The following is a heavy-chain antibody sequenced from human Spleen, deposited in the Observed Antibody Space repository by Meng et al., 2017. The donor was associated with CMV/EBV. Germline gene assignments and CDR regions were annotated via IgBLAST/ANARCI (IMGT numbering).Heavy chain of an antibody. CDR2: INTYNGNT. CDR1: DYSFTSYG. CDR3: ARSITIFQIDY. D-gene: IGHD3-9*01. V-gene: IGHV1-18*01. Sequence: VKVSCKASDYSFTSYGITWVRQAPGQGLEWLGWINTYNGNTNYAQKLQDRVTMTTDTSTRTAYMELRSLRSDDTAVYYCARSITIFQIDYWGQGTLVTVSS. J-gene: IGHJ4*02.